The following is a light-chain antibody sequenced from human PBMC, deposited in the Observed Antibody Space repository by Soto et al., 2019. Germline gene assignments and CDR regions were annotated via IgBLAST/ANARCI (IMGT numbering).Light chain of an antibody. J-gene: IGKJ2*01. CDR1: QSVSSW. CDR2: DAS. CDR3: QQYKSDPYT. Sequence: DIQMTQSPSTLSASVGDRVTITCRASQSVSSWLAWDQQKPGKAPKLVIYDASSSESGVPSRFSGSGSGTDFTLSISSLQPDDFATYYCQQYKSDPYTFGQGTKLEIK. V-gene: IGKV1-5*01.